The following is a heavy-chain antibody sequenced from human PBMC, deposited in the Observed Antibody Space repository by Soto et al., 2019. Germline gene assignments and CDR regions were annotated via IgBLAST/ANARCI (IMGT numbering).Heavy chain of an antibody. CDR3: ARQRGRFGEADY. CDR1: GGSVGGSGYY. CDR2: VHYDQTP. J-gene: IGHJ4*02. Sequence: QLQLQESGPGLLKPAETLFLSCSVSGGSVGGSGYYWGWIRQSPVKGLEWIGNVHYDQTPYYSPSLESRHTISIDTLKNNFSLKRTSVIAADTAVYYCARQRGRFGEADYWGQGTLVTVSS. D-gene: IGHD3-10*01. V-gene: IGHV4-39*01.